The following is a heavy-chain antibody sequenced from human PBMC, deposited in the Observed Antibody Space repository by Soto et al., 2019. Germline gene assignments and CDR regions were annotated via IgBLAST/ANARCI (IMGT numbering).Heavy chain of an antibody. Sequence: PSETLSLTCTVSGGSIGSSSYYWGWIRQPPGKGLEWIGSIYYSGSTYYNPSLKSRVTISVDKSKNQFSLKLSSVTAADTAVYYCARVAVAGTRVDYWGQGTLVTVS. V-gene: IGHV4-39*07. CDR1: GGSIGSSSYY. D-gene: IGHD6-19*01. CDR2: IYYSGST. CDR3: ARVAVAGTRVDY. J-gene: IGHJ4*02.